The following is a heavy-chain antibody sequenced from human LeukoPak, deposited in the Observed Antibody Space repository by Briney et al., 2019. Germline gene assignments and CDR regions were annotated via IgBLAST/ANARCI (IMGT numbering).Heavy chain of an antibody. V-gene: IGHV3-74*03. CDR1: GFTFSSYW. CDR2: VSADGTTI. D-gene: IGHD3-10*02. CDR3: ARGTMFPYYFDY. Sequence: GSLRLSCAASGFTFSSYWMHWVRQAPGKGLVWVSRVSADGTTIMYGESVKGRFTISRDNAKKSLYLQMNSLRPEDTAVYYCARGTMFPYYFDYWGQGTLVTVSS. J-gene: IGHJ4*02.